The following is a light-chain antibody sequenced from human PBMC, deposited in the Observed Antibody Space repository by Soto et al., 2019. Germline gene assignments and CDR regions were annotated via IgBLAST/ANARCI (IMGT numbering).Light chain of an antibody. J-gene: IGKJ2*01. CDR2: GAS. CDR1: QRISSN. CDR3: QQYKDWPPYT. V-gene: IGKV3-15*01. Sequence: EILMTQPQATLSFSPGERATLSCRASQRISSNVAWYQLKPGQAPRLLIYGASTRATGVPARFSGGGSGTEFTLTISSLQSEDFAVYFCQQYKDWPPYTFGQGTKLEIK.